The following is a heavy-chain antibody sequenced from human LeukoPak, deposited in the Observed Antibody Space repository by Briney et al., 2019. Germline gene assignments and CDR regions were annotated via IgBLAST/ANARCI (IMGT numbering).Heavy chain of an antibody. CDR1: GFTFSNYN. D-gene: IGHD3-3*01. CDR2: ITRSGTYI. V-gene: IGHV3-21*04. CDR3: ARGGTLGIFGVVLRMDV. J-gene: IGHJ6*04. Sequence: GGSLRLSCAASGFTFSNYNMNWVRQAPGKAVEWVSSITRSGTYIFYADSVKGRFTISRDNAKNSLYLQMNSLRAEDTALYYCARGGTLGIFGVVLRMDVWGKGTTVTVSS.